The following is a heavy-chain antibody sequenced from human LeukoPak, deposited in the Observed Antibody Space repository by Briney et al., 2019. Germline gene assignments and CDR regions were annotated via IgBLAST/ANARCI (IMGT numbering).Heavy chain of an antibody. CDR1: GFTSSSYW. V-gene: IGHV3-7*03. CDR2: IKQDGSEK. J-gene: IGHJ4*02. D-gene: IGHD2-15*01. CDR3: ARAPYCIGGSCRFDY. Sequence: SGGSLRLSCAVSGFTSSSYWMSWVRQAAGKGLEWVANIKQDGSEKYYVDSVKGRFTISRDNAKNSLYLQMNSLRAEDTAVYYCARAPYCIGGSCRFDYWGQGTLVTVSS.